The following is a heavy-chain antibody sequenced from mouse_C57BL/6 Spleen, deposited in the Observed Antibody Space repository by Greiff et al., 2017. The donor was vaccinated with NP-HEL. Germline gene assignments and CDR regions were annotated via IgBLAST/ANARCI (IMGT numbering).Heavy chain of an antibody. Sequence: VQLQQSGAELVRPGASVKLSCKASGYTFTDYYINWVKQRPGQGLEWIARIYPGSGNTYYNEKFKGKATLTAEKSSSTAYMQLSSLTSEDSAVYFCARTITNYFDYWGQGTTLTVSS. J-gene: IGHJ2*01. V-gene: IGHV1-76*01. CDR3: ARTITNYFDY. CDR1: GYTFTDYY. CDR2: IYPGSGNT. D-gene: IGHD1-1*01.